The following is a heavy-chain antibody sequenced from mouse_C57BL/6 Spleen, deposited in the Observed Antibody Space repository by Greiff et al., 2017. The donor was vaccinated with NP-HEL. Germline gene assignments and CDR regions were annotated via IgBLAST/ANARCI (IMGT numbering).Heavy chain of an antibody. J-gene: IGHJ4*01. D-gene: IGHD3-2*02. Sequence: QVQLQQPGAELVKPGASVKLSCKASGYTFTSYWMQWVKQRPGQGLEWIGEIDPSDSYTNYNQKFKGKATLTVDTSSSTAYMQLSSLTSEDSAVYYCAWGGSSEGNAMDYWGQGTSVTVSS. CDR1: GYTFTSYW. CDR3: AWGGSSEGNAMDY. CDR2: IDPSDSYT. V-gene: IGHV1-50*01.